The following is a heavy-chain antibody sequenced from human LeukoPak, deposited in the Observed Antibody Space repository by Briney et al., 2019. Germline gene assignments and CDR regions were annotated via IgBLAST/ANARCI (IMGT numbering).Heavy chain of an antibody. Sequence: GGSLRLSCAASGFTFSSYEMNWVRQAPGKGLEWDSYISSSGSTIYYADSVKGRYTISRHNAKHSLYLQMNSLRAEDTAVYYCARGLRYYDSSGYPEYFQHWGRGTLVTVSS. CDR3: ARGLRYYDSSGYPEYFQH. CDR1: GFTFSSYE. CDR2: ISSSGSTI. D-gene: IGHD3-22*01. J-gene: IGHJ1*01. V-gene: IGHV3-48*03.